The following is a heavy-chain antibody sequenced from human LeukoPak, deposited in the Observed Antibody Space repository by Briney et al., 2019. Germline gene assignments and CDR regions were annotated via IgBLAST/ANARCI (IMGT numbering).Heavy chain of an antibody. Sequence: SETLSLTCTVSGGSISSYYWSWIRQPPGKGLEWIGYIYYSGSTNYNPSLKSRVTISLDTSKNQFSLRLSSVAAADTAVYYCAKDFIAQSPIPAYWGQGILVSVSS. CDR3: AKDFIAQSPIPAY. D-gene: IGHD6-13*01. CDR1: GGSISSYY. V-gene: IGHV4-59*12. J-gene: IGHJ4*02. CDR2: IYYSGST.